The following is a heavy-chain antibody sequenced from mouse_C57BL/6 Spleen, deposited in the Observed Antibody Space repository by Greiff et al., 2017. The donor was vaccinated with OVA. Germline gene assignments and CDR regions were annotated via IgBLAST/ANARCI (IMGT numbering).Heavy chain of an antibody. Sequence: EVKLMESGGGLVKPGGSLKLSCAASGFTFSSYAMSWVRQTPEKRLEWVATISDGGSYTYYPDNVKGRFTISRDNAKNNLYLQMSHLKSEDTAMYYCARDQATIGWYFDVWGTGTTVTVSS. V-gene: IGHV5-4*01. CDR1: GFTFSSYA. CDR3: ARDQATIGWYFDV. D-gene: IGHD2-14*01. CDR2: ISDGGSYT. J-gene: IGHJ1*03.